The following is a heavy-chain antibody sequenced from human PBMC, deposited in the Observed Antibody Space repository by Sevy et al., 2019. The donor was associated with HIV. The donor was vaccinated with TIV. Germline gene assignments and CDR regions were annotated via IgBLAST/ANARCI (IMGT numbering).Heavy chain of an antibody. CDR1: GFVFSSYA. D-gene: IGHD5-18*01. CDR3: YSYGYSPPYFDY. J-gene: IGHJ4*02. V-gene: IGHV3-30-3*01. Sequence: GGSLRLSCTASGFVFSSYAMHWVRQAPGKGLEWVAVISYDGSNKYYADSVKGRFTISRDNSKNTLYLQMNSLRAEDTAVYYRYSYGYSPPYFDYWGQGTLVTVSS. CDR2: ISYDGSNK.